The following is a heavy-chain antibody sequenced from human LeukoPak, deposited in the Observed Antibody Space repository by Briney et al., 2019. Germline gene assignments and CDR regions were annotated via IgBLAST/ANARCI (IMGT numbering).Heavy chain of an antibody. CDR2: INPNSGGT. CDR1: GYTFTGYY. J-gene: IGHJ6*03. CDR3: ARDPASGYYDFWSGYYTYMDV. V-gene: IGHV1-2*02. D-gene: IGHD3-3*01. Sequence: ASVKVSCKASGYTFTGYYMHWVRQAPGQGLEWMGWINPNSGGTNYAQKFQGGVTMTRDTSISTAYMELSRLRSDDTAVYYCARDPASGYYDFWSGYYTYMDVWGKGTTVTVSS.